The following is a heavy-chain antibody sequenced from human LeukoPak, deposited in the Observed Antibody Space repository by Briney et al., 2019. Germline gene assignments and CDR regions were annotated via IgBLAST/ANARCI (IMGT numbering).Heavy chain of an antibody. Sequence: GASVKVSCKASGGTFISYAISWVRQAPGQGLEWMGGIIPIFGTANYAQKFQGRVTITADESTSTAYMELSSLRSEDTAVYYCARAVGRVLRYFDWLSVYYGMDVWGQGTTVTVS. CDR2: IIPIFGTA. V-gene: IGHV1-69*13. J-gene: IGHJ6*02. D-gene: IGHD3-9*01. CDR3: ARAVGRVLRYFDWLSVYYGMDV. CDR1: GGTFISYA.